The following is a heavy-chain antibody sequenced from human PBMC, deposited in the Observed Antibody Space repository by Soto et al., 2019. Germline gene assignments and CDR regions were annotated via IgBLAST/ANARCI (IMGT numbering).Heavy chain of an antibody. Sequence: KPSETLSLTCGVSGGSISRSKWWNWVRQSPGKGLEWIGQIYHSGATNYNPSLKSRLTISIDTSKNQFSLKIRSVTAADTAIYYCASSNVTFFGGEIDHYGTDVWGQGTTVTVSS. J-gene: IGHJ6*02. V-gene: IGHV4-4*02. CDR3: ASSNVTFFGGEIDHYGTDV. CDR2: IYHSGAT. CDR1: GGSISRSKW. D-gene: IGHD3-3*01.